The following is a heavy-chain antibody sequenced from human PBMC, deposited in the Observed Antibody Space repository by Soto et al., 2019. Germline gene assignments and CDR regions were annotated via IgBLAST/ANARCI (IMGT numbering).Heavy chain of an antibody. CDR2: IYYSGST. D-gene: IGHD1-20*01. J-gene: IGHJ6*02. V-gene: IGHV4-30-4*01. Sequence: SETLSLTCTVSGGSISSGDYYWSWIRQPPGKGLEWIGYIYYSGSTYYNPSLKSRVTISVDTSKNQFSLKLSSVTAADTAVYYCARVPTRITGTNYYYGMDVWVQWTT. CDR1: GGSISSGDYY. CDR3: ARVPTRITGTNYYYGMDV.